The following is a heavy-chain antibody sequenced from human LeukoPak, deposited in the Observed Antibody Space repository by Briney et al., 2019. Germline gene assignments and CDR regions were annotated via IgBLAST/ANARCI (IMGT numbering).Heavy chain of an antibody. CDR1: GFTFSSYA. Sequence: PGGSLRLSCAASGFTFSSYAMHWVRQAPGKGLEWVAVISYDGSNKYYADSVKGRFTISRDNAKNSLYLQMNSLRAEDTAVYYCARDIQQDDYWGQGTLVTVSS. V-gene: IGHV3-30-3*01. CDR3: ARDIQQDDY. D-gene: IGHD1-1*01. CDR2: ISYDGSNK. J-gene: IGHJ4*02.